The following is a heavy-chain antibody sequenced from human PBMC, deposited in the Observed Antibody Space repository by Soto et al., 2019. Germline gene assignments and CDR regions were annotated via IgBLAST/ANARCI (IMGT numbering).Heavy chain of an antibody. D-gene: IGHD6-6*01. CDR2: IIPIFSTT. CDR3: ARTYSSCDYFKY. CDR1: GGTLISYA. Sequence: QVQLVQSGAEVKKPGSSVKLSCKASGGTLISYAIHWVRQAPGQGLAWMGGIIPIFSTTNYAQKFQGRVTINADESTGTAYMELSSLRSEDTAVYYCARTYSSCDYFKYWGQGTLVTVSS. V-gene: IGHV1-69*01. J-gene: IGHJ1*01.